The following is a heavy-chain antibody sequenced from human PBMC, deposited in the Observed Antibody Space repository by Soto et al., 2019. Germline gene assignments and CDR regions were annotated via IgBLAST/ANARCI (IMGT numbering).Heavy chain of an antibody. CDR2: MRHSGGT. CDR3: ARVERGTATTVVDAFDI. D-gene: IGHD1-1*01. Sequence: QVQLQQWGAGLLKPSETLSLTCAVFGGSVNSGNYYWSWIRQPPGKGLEWIGEMRHSGGTHFNPSLKSRVTRSVDTSKTQFSLKMSSVTAADTALYYCARVERGTATTVVDAFDIWGPGTMVTVSS. V-gene: IGHV4-34*01. CDR1: GGSVNSGNYY. J-gene: IGHJ3*02.